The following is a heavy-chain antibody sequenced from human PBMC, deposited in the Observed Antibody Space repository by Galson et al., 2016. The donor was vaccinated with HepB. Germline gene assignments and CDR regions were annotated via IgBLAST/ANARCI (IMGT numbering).Heavy chain of an antibody. Sequence: SETLSLTCTVSGGSINSRSYYWGWIRQPPGKGLEWIGNIYYSGSTYYDPSLKSRVTISVDTSKNKFSLKLSSVTAADTAVHYCARLGRVPAIFGVVTSGPFDYWGQGTLLTVSS. CDR3: ARLGRVPAIFGVVTSGPFDY. D-gene: IGHD3-3*01. V-gene: IGHV4-39*01. CDR1: GGSINSRSYY. J-gene: IGHJ4*02. CDR2: IYYSGST.